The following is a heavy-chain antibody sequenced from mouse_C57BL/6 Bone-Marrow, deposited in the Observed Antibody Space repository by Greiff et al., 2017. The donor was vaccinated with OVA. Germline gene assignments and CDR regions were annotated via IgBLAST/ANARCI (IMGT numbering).Heavy chain of an antibody. CDR3: ARGGIYYGYDAWFAY. V-gene: IGHV1-18*01. J-gene: IGHJ2*01. D-gene: IGHD2-2*01. CDR1: GYTFTDYN. Sequence: VQLQQSGPELVKPGASVKIPCKASGYTFTDYNMDWVKQSHGKSLEWIGDINPKHGGTIYNQKFKGKATLTVDKSSSTAYMELRSLTSEDSAVSCCARGGIYYGYDAWFAYWGQGTTLTVSS. CDR2: INPKHGGT.